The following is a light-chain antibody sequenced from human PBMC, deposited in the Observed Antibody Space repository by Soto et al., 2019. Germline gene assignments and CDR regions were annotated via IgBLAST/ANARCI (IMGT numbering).Light chain of an antibody. CDR3: QQYGSSPPIT. Sequence: EIELTQSPGTLSLSPGERATLSCRASQSVSSKYLAWYQQKPGQAPRLLIYAASTRATGIPDNFSGSGSGTDYSLTITRLEPEDFAVYYCQQYGSSPPITFGQGTRLEIK. CDR1: QSVSSKY. J-gene: IGKJ5*01. CDR2: AAS. V-gene: IGKV3-20*01.